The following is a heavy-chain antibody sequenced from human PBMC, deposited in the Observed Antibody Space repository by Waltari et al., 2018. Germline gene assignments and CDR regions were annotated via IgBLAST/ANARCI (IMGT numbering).Heavy chain of an antibody. V-gene: IGHV3-23*03. Sequence: EVQLLESGGGLVQPGGSLRLSCAASGFTFSSYAMSWVRQAPGKGLEWVSVIYSGGSSTYYADSVKGRFTISRDNSKNTLYLQMNSLRAEDTAVYYCAKSQGIAVAGTYDYWGQGTLVTVSS. CDR2: IYSGGSST. J-gene: IGHJ4*02. D-gene: IGHD6-19*01. CDR1: GFTFSSYA. CDR3: AKSQGIAVAGTYDY.